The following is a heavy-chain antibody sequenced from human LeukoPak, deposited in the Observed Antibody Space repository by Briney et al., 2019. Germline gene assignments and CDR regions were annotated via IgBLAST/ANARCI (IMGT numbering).Heavy chain of an antibody. CDR3: ARIKHYYDSNRNYLYYIDY. D-gene: IGHD3-22*01. CDR1: EFTFISNW. J-gene: IGHJ4*02. V-gene: IGHV3-7*01. Sequence: GGPLRLSCPASEFTFISNWLSGFGQAPGRGRDGVPSLKQDGSEKYYVDSVEGRFTISRDNAKNSLYLQMNSLRAEDTAVYYCARIKHYYDSNRNYLYYIDYWGQGTLVTVSS. CDR2: LKQDGSEK.